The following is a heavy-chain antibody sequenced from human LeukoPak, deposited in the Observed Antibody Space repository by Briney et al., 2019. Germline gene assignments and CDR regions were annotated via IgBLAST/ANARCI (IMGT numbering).Heavy chain of an antibody. D-gene: IGHD2-15*01. CDR1: EFTFSSYE. CDR3: AKAADIVVVVAASTVDY. J-gene: IGHJ4*02. Sequence: PGGSLRLSCTAFEFTFSSYEMTWVRQAPGKGLEWISYISSIGTTVHYADSVKGRFTISRDNSKNTLYLQMNSLRAEDTAVYYCAKAADIVVVVAASTVDYWGQGTLVTVSS. V-gene: IGHV3-48*03. CDR2: ISSIGTTV.